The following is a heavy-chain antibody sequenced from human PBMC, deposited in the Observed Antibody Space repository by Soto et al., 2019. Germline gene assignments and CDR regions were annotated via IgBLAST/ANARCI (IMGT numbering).Heavy chain of an antibody. CDR2: INHSGST. D-gene: IGHD3-3*01. J-gene: IGHJ5*02. Sequence: PSETLSLTCAVYCGSFSGYYWSWIRQPPGKGLEWIGEINHSGSTNYNPSLKSRVTISVDTSKTQFSLKLSSVTAADTAVYYCASASYDFWSGYVRNNWFDPWGQGTLVTVSS. CDR3: ASASYDFWSGYVRNNWFDP. V-gene: IGHV4-34*01. CDR1: CGSFSGYY.